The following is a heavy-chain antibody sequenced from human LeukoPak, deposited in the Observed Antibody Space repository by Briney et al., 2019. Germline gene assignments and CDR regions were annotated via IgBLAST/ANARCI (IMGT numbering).Heavy chain of an antibody. J-gene: IGHJ3*01. V-gene: IGHV3-21*01. D-gene: IGHD1-14*01. CDR3: ARDWYNNSDALDV. CDR2: ISSSSSYI. Sequence: GGSLRLSCAASGFTFSSYSMNWVRQAPGKGLEWVSSISSSSSYIYYTDSLKGRFTISRDNAKNSLYLQMNSLRAEDTAVYYCARDWYNNSDALDVWGQGTMVTVSS. CDR1: GFTFSSYS.